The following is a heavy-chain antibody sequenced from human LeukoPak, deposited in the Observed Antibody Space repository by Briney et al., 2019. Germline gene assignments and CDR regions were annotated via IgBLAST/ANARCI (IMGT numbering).Heavy chain of an antibody. J-gene: IGHJ5*02. CDR3: ALLWFGGNWFDP. Sequence: ASVKVSCKASGGTFSSYTITWVRQAPGQGLEWMGRIIPMVGVSKYAENFQGRVTITADKSTNTAYMGMSSLRSEDTAIYYCALLWFGGNWFDPWGQGTLVTASS. CDR2: IIPMVGVS. V-gene: IGHV1-69*02. D-gene: IGHD3-10*01. CDR1: GGTFSSYT.